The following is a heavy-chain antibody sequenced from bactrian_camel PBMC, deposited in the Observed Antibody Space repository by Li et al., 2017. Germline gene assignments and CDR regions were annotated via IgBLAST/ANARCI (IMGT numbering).Heavy chain of an antibody. J-gene: IGHJ4*01. CDR2: IDNDGRT. Sequence: VQLVESGGGSVQAGGSLSLSCTASGGTFGDTDMGWFRQAPGKEREGVAVIDNDGRTTYADSAKGRFTVSVDNAKNTLYLQMNNLKPEDTAMYYCAATGRPIEIAIQALGVIGVADNYWGQGTQVTVS. CDR1: GGTFGDTD. D-gene: IGHD3*01. V-gene: IGHV3S53*01. CDR3: AATGRPIEIAIQALGVIGVADNY.